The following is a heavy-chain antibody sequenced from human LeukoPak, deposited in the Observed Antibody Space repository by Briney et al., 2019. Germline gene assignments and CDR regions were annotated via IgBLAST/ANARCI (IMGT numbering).Heavy chain of an antibody. D-gene: IGHD4-17*01. CDR1: GYTFTGYY. Sequence: VSVKVSCKASGYTFTGYYMHWVRQAPGQGLEWMGWINPNSGGTNYAQKFQGRVTMTRDTSISTAYMELSRLRSDDTAVYYCARGRSPVRLRGVYGYWGQGTLVTVSS. J-gene: IGHJ4*02. V-gene: IGHV1-2*02. CDR3: ARGRSPVRLRGVYGY. CDR2: INPNSGGT.